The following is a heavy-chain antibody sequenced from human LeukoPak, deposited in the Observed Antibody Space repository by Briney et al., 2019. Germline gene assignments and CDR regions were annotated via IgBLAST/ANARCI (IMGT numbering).Heavy chain of an antibody. CDR1: GFTVSSNY. J-gene: IGHJ4*02. CDR3: AKATVYYYDSSGYPGYYFDY. CDR2: IYSAGST. D-gene: IGHD3-22*01. V-gene: IGHV3-53*01. Sequence: PGGSLRLSCAASGFTVSSNYMTWVRQAPGKGLEWVSFIYSAGSTYYADSVKGRFTISRDNSKNTLYLQMNSLRAEDTAVYYCAKATVYYYDSSGYPGYYFDYWGQGTLVTVSS.